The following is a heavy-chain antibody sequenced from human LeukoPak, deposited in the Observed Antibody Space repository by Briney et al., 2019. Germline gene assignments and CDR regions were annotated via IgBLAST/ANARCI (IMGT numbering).Heavy chain of an antibody. CDR1: GYTFTSYY. Sequence: ASVKVSCKASGYTFTSYYMHWVRQTPGQGLEWMGIINPSGGSTSYAQKFQGRVTMTRGTSTSTVYMELGSLRSEDTAVYYCARESSVAGRKNWFDPWGQGTLVTVSS. D-gene: IGHD6-19*01. J-gene: IGHJ5*02. CDR2: INPSGGST. V-gene: IGHV1-46*01. CDR3: ARESSVAGRKNWFDP.